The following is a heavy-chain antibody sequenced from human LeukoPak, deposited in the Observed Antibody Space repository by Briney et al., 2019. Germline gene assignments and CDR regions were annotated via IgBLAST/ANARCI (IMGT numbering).Heavy chain of an antibody. Sequence: GSSVKVSCKASGCTFSSYAISWVRQAPGQGLEWMGGIIPIFGTANYAQKFQGRVTITADESTSTAYMELSSLRSEDTAVYYCARSGSVPAAGNWFDPWGQGTLVTVSS. J-gene: IGHJ5*02. CDR2: IIPIFGTA. CDR3: ARSGSVPAAGNWFDP. V-gene: IGHV1-69*01. CDR1: GCTFSSYA. D-gene: IGHD2-2*01.